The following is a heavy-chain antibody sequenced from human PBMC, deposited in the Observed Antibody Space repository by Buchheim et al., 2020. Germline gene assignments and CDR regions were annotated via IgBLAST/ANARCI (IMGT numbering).Heavy chain of an antibody. Sequence: QVQLVQSGAEVRKPGASVKISCKASGYSFISFAIHWVRQAPGQGLEWMGWVNAGNGNTGYSPNFQGRVSITADQTASTASMELKSLTSEDTAVYYCARTFPFDYWGQGTL. V-gene: IGHV1-3*01. CDR1: GYSFISFA. D-gene: IGHD3-3*02. J-gene: IGHJ4*02. CDR3: ARTFPFDY. CDR2: VNAGNGNT.